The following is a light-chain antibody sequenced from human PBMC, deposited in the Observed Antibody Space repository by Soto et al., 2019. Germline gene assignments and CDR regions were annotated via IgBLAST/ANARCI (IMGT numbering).Light chain of an antibody. CDR1: QSLLHTNGYSY. CDR2: LGS. J-gene: IGKJ1*01. CDR3: MQALQAWT. Sequence: IVMTQSPLSLPVTPGEPASISCRSSQSLLHTNGYSYLDWYLQKPGQSPQLLIYLGSNRASGVPDRFSGSGSGTDFTLKISRVEAEDVRVYYCMQALQAWTFGHGTKVEIK. V-gene: IGKV2-28*01.